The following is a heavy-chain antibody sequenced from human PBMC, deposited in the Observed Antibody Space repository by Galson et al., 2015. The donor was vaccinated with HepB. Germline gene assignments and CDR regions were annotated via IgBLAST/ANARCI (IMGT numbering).Heavy chain of an antibody. D-gene: IGHD1/OR15-1a*01. CDR2: ISLNGRT. CDR3: ARHGNNYYFFYGMDI. V-gene: IGHV4-39*01. Sequence: SETLSLTCTVSGVSISDTTYCWGWVRLHPGRGLEWIGSISLNGRTNYEASLEGRVSVSLDMSKNQFSLTLTSVTAADTAVYYCARHGNNYYFFYGMDIWGQGTTVTVSS. J-gene: IGHJ6*02. CDR1: GVSISDTTYC.